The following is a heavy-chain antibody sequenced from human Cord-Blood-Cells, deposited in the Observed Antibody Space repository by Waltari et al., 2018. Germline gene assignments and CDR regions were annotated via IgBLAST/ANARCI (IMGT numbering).Heavy chain of an antibody. D-gene: IGHD2-2*01. CDR3: ARGGAPIVVVPAAPSYYYYGMDV. CDR1: GGSISSHS. CDR2: IYYSGST. Sequence: QVQLQESGPGLVKPSATLSLTCTVSGGSISSHSWTWIRQPPGKGLEWIGYIYYSGSTNYNPSLKSRVTISVDTSKNQFSLKLSSVTAADTAVYYCARGGAPIVVVPAAPSYYYYGMDVWGQGTTVTVSS. V-gene: IGHV4-59*11. J-gene: IGHJ6*02.